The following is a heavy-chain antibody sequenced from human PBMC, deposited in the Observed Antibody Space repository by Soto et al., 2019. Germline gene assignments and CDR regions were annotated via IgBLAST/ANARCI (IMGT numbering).Heavy chain of an antibody. CDR2: INPNSGGP. CDR1: GYTFTGYY. D-gene: IGHD6-13*01. V-gene: IGHV1-2*02. CDR3: ARLAIKPGIAAAGAKHYYYYYGMDV. J-gene: IGHJ6*02. Sequence: ASVKVSCKASGYTFTGYYMHWVRQAPGQGLEWMGWINPNSGGPNYAQKFQGRVTMTRDTSISTAYMELSRLRSDDTAVYYCARLAIKPGIAAAGAKHYYYYYGMDVWGQGTTVTVSS.